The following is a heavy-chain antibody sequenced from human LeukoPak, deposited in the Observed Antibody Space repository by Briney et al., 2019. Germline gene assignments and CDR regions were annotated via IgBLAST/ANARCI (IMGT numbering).Heavy chain of an antibody. CDR3: GASTAGS. J-gene: IGHJ5*02. D-gene: IGHD4-17*01. CDR1: GGSFSGYY. CDR2: INHSGST. Sequence: SETLSLTCAVYGGSFSGYYWSWVRQPPGKGLEWIGEINHSGSTNYNPSLKSRVTISVDTSKNQFSLKLSPVTAADTAVYYCGASTAGSWGQGTLVTVSS. V-gene: IGHV4-34*01.